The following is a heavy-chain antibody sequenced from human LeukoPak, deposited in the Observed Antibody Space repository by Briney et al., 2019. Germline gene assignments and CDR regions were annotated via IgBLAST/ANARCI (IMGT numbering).Heavy chain of an antibody. V-gene: IGHV4-39*01. CDR1: GGSISSGSYY. D-gene: IGHD6-19*01. Sequence: SGTLSLTCTVSGGSISSGSYYWGWIRQPPGQRLEWIGTIPYSGNAYYSPSLKSRVTISVDTSKNQFSLKVSSVTAADTAVYYCARYPYSGISGWQAFDYWGQGTLVTVSS. J-gene: IGHJ4*02. CDR3: ARYPYSGISGWQAFDY. CDR2: IPYSGNA.